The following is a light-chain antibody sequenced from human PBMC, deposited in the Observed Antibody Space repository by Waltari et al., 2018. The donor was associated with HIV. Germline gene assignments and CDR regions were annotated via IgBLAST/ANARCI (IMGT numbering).Light chain of an antibody. Sequence: QSALTQPASVSGSPGQSITISCTGTSRDVGNYNLVSWYQHHPGKVPKLMIYEVNKRPSGVSNRFSCSKSGNTASLTTSGLQAEDEVDYYCCSDAGSNTVIFGGGTKVTVL. CDR3: CSDAGSNTVI. V-gene: IGLV2-23*02. CDR2: EVN. CDR1: SRDVGNYNL. J-gene: IGLJ2*01.